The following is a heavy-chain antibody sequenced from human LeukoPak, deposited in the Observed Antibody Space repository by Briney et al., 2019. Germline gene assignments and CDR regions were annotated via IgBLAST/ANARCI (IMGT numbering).Heavy chain of an antibody. D-gene: IGHD6-19*01. CDR3: ARAGDSSGFPRWFDP. CDR1: GFTFSSYS. CDR2: ISYDGSIK. V-gene: IGHV3-30*03. Sequence: GGSLRLSCAASGFTFSSYSMNWVRQAPGKGLQWLGFISYDGSIKYEDSVKGRFTISRDNSKNTLYLQMNSLRTGDTAVYYCARAGDSSGFPRWFDPWGQGTLVTVSS. J-gene: IGHJ5*02.